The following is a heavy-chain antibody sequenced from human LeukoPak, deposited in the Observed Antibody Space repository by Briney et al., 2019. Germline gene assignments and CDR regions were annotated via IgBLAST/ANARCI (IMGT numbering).Heavy chain of an antibody. D-gene: IGHD1-20*01. V-gene: IGHV7-4-1*02. Sequence: ASVKVSCKASGYTFTSYAMNWVRQAPGQGLEWMGWINTNTGSPTYAQGFTGLFVFSLDTSFSTAYLQISSLKAEDTAVYYCAFLTITAATDHDAFDIWGQGTMVTVSS. CDR2: INTNTGSP. CDR1: GYTFTSYA. J-gene: IGHJ3*02. CDR3: AFLTITAATDHDAFDI.